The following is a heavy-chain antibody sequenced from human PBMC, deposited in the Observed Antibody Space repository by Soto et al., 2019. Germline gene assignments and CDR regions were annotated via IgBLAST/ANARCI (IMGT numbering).Heavy chain of an antibody. V-gene: IGHV4-30-4*01. CDR3: ARALDTANYYFDY. D-gene: IGHD5-18*01. Sequence: QVQLQESGPGLVKPSQTLSLTCTVSGGSISSGDYYWSWIRQPPGKGLEWIRYIYYSGSTYYNPSLKSRVTISVDTSKNQFSLKLSSVTAADTAVYYCARALDTANYYFDYWGQGTLVTVSS. CDR1: GGSISSGDYY. J-gene: IGHJ4*02. CDR2: IYYSGST.